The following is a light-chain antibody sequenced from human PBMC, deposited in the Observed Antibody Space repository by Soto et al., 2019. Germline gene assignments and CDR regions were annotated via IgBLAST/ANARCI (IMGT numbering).Light chain of an antibody. CDR3: QSFDDSLTGLI. CDR1: NSNIGANYG. Sequence: QSVLTQPPSVTGAPRQRVTISCTGSNSNIGANYGVHWYQQFPETAPKLLIYANTNRPSGVPDRFSGSRSGTSASLAITGLQAEDEADYYCQSFDDSLTGLIFGGGTKLTVL. J-gene: IGLJ2*01. V-gene: IGLV1-40*01. CDR2: ANT.